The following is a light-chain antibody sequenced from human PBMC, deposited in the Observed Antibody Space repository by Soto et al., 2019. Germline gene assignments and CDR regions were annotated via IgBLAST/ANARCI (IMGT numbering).Light chain of an antibody. CDR3: QKYDSDPFT. V-gene: IGKV1-27*01. J-gene: IGKJ3*01. CDR2: AAS. CDR1: QGISSY. Sequence: DIQMTQSPSSLSASVGDRVTITCRARQGISSYLAWYQQKPGKVPELLIYAASTLHSGVPSRFSGSGSGTDFTLTIGSLQSEDVATYYCQKYDSDPFTFGPGTKVEIK.